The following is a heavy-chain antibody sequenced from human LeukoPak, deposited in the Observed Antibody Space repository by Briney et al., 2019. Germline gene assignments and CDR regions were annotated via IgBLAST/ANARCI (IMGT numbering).Heavy chain of an antibody. V-gene: IGHV1-18*01. J-gene: IGHJ3*02. CDR2: ISGYNGNT. D-gene: IGHD2-15*01. Sequence: ASVKVSCKGSDYTFTTYNINWVRQAPGQGLEWMGWISGYNGNTNYAQNFQDRVTITTSISTSTAYMELSSLRSEDTAVYYCARELRHDDIWGQGTMVTVSS. CDR3: ARELRHDDI. CDR1: DYTFTTYN.